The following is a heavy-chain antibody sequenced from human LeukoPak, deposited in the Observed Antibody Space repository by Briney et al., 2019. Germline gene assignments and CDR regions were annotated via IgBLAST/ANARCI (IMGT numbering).Heavy chain of an antibody. CDR3: ARDPVGGSTIFDY. D-gene: IGHD1-26*01. CDR2: TYYRSKWYY. J-gene: IGHJ4*02. Sequence: SQTLSLTCVISGDSVSSNSAAWNWIRQSPSRGLEWLGRTYYRSKWYYDYAVAVKSRISINPDTSKNQFSLQLSSVTPEDTAVYYCARDPVGGSTIFDYWGQGTLVTVSS. CDR1: GDSVSSNSAA. V-gene: IGHV6-1*01.